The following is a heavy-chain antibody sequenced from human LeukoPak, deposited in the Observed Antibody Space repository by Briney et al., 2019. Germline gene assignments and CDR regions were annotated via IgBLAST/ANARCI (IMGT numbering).Heavy chain of an antibody. D-gene: IGHD3-22*01. V-gene: IGHV4-34*01. CDR2: INHSGST. Sequence: SETLSLTCAVYGGSFSGYYWSWIRQPPGKGLEWIGEINHSGSTNYNPSLKSRVTISVDTSKNQFSLKLSSVTAADTAVYYCASYYDSSGYYPDAFDIWGQGTMVTVSS. CDR3: ASYYDSSGYYPDAFDI. CDR1: GGSFSGYY. J-gene: IGHJ3*02.